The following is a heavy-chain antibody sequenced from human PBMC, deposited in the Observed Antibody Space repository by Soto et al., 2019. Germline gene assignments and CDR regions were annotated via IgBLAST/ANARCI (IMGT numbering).Heavy chain of an antibody. CDR1: GYTFAAFF. Sequence: QVQLVQSAAEVKKPGASVKVSCKTSGYTFAAFFIHWIRQAPGQGLEWMGWINPTSGATVSAQKFQDRVTMTRDTCISTAYIELRGLKSDDTDGYYCTRDPDYGDYWGYVFGYWGQGTPVSVSS. CDR2: INPTSGAT. CDR3: TRDPDYGDYWGYVFGY. D-gene: IGHD4-17*01. V-gene: IGHV1-2*02. J-gene: IGHJ4*02.